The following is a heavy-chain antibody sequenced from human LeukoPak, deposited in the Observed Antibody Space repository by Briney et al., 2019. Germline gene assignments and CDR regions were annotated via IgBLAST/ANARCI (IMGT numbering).Heavy chain of an antibody. CDR1: GFTFSHYG. CDR2: IWNDGSNK. D-gene: IGHD4-11*01. CDR3: AKDAQRGFDYSNSLEY. V-gene: IGHV3-33*06. Sequence: GGSLRLSCAPSGFTFSHYGMHWVRQAPGRGLEWVAVIWNDGSNKYYADSVKGRFTISRDNSQNTVDLHMNSLRAEDTAAYYCAKDAQRGFDYSNSLEYWGQGTLVTVSS. J-gene: IGHJ4*02.